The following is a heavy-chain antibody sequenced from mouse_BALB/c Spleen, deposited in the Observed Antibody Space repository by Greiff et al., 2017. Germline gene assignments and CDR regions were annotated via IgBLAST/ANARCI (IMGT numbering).Heavy chain of an antibody. CDR1: GYTFTSYV. CDR2: INPYNDGT. V-gene: IGHV1-14*01. Sequence: EVKLMESGPELVKPGASVKMSCKASGYTFTSYVMHWVKQKPGQGLEWIGYINPYNDGTKYNEKFKGKATLTSDKSSSTAYMELSSLTSEDSAVYYCARGNGYDGWYFDVWGAGTTVTVSS. D-gene: IGHD2-2*01. CDR3: ARGNGYDGWYFDV. J-gene: IGHJ1*01.